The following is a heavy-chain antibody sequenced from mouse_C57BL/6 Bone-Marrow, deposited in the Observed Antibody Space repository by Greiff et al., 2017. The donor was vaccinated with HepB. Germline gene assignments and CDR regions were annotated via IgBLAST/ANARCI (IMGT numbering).Heavy chain of an antibody. CDR3: AHYYGSSYWYFDV. CDR1: GYSFTGYY. D-gene: IGHD1-1*01. J-gene: IGHJ1*03. CDR2: IYPYNGVS. V-gene: IGHV1-31*01. Sequence: EVQVVESGPELVKPGASVKISCKASGYSFTGYYMHWVKQSHGNILDWIGYIYPYNGVSSYNQKFKGKATLTVDKSSSTAYMELRSLTSEDSAVYYCAHYYGSSYWYFDVWGTGTTVTVSS.